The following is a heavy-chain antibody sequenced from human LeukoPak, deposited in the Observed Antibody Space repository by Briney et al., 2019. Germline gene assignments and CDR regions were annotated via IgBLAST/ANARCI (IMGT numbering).Heavy chain of an antibody. CDR1: GFSFSSSP. V-gene: IGHV3-23*01. J-gene: IGHJ4*02. CDR2: ISSSGGDT. D-gene: IGHD4-23*01. Sequence: GSLRLSCAASGFSFSSSPMSWVRQAPGKGLEWVSGISSSGGDTPYADSVKGRFTISRDNSKNTLYLQMNSLRAEDTAVYYCAKKNSGLHPFDFWGQGTLVIVSS. CDR3: AKKNSGLHPFDF.